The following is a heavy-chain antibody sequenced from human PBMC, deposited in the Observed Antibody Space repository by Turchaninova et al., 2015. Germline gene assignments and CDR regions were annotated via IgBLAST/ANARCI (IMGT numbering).Heavy chain of an antibody. CDR1: GGSVSSGIYF. J-gene: IGHJ4*02. Sequence: QVQLQESGPGLVKPSETLSLTCTVSGGSVSSGIYFWSWIRQPPGKGLEWIGYIYYTGSTNYNPSLKSRVTISVDTSKNQFSLKLNSVTAADTAVYYCARDTDYHDSSGVFDYWGQGTLVTVSS. V-gene: IGHV4-61*01. CDR2: IYYTGST. D-gene: IGHD3-22*01. CDR3: ARDTDYHDSSGVFDY.